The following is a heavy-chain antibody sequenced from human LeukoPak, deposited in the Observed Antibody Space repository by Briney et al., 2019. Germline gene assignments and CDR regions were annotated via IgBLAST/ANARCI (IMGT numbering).Heavy chain of an antibody. J-gene: IGHJ4*02. CDR2: IKQDGSEK. V-gene: IGHV3-7*04. D-gene: IGHD6-19*01. Sequence: PGGSLRLSCAASGFPFRGGWMNWVRLAPGKGLEWVANIKQDGSEKLYVDSVKGRFTISRDNAKNSLYLQMNSLRAEDTAIYYCAGGSGWIIDYWGQGTLVTVSS. CDR3: AGGSGWIIDY. CDR1: GFPFRGGW.